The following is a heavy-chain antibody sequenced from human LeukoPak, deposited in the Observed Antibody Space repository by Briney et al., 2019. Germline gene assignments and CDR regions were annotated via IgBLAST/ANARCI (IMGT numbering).Heavy chain of an antibody. CDR2: IYSGGST. J-gene: IGHJ4*02. CDR3: ARGNVDSSGWSVGLYYFDY. CDR1: GFTVSSNY. D-gene: IGHD6-19*01. Sequence: PGGSLRLSCAASGFTVSSNYMSWVRQAPGKGLEWVSVIYSGGSTYYADSVKGRFTISRHNSKNTVYLQMNSLRAEDTAVYYCARGNVDSSGWSVGLYYFDYWGQGTLVTVSS. V-gene: IGHV3-53*04.